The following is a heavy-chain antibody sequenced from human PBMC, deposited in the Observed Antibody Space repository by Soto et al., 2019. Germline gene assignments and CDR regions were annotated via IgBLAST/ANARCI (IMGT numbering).Heavy chain of an antibody. CDR2: IWYDGSNK. J-gene: IGHJ6*02. CDR1: GFTFSSYG. Sequence: SLRLSCAASGFTFSSYGMHWVRQAPGKGLEWVAVIWYDGSNKYYADSVKGRFTISRDNSKNTLYLQMNSLRAEDTAVYYCARGPDDDGTAHGMDVWGQGTTVTVSS. D-gene: IGHD2-21*02. V-gene: IGHV3-33*01. CDR3: ARGPDDDGTAHGMDV.